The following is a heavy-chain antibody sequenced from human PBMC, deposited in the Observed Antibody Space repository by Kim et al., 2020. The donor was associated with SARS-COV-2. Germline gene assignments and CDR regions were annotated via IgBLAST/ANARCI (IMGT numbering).Heavy chain of an antibody. CDR3: ARLPDINGWPFDY. J-gene: IGHJ4*02. Sequence: SETLSLTCTISGASIGTDYWTWIRQSPGRGLEWIGYIFYTGKTSYNPSLRSRVCLSLDTSRNQFSLRLNSVTAADTAVYFCARLPDINGWPFDYWAQGT. V-gene: IGHV4-59*08. CDR2: IFYTGKT. CDR1: GASIGTDY. D-gene: IGHD6-19*01.